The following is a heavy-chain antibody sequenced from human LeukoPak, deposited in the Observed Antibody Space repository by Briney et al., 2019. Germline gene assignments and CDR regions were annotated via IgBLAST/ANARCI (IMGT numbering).Heavy chain of an antibody. CDR1: GFTFSSYE. CDR2: ISSSGSTI. V-gene: IGHV3-48*03. Sequence: PGGSLRLSCAASGFTFSSYEMNWVRQAPGKGLEWVSYISSSGSTIYYADSVKGRFTISRDNAKNSLYLQMNSLRAEDTAVYYCARDGESFPFSFDYWGQGTLVTVSS. D-gene: IGHD1-26*01. J-gene: IGHJ4*02. CDR3: ARDGESFPFSFDY.